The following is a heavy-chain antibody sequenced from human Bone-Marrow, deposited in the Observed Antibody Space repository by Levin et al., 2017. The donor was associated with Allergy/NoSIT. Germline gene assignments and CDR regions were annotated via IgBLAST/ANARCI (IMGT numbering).Heavy chain of an antibody. V-gene: IGHV4-31*11. J-gene: IGHJ4*02. D-gene: IGHD4-17*01. CDR1: GDSVRTVDHY. CDR3: ARDRAYGDIHYFFDF. CDR2: IFYSGTT. Sequence: SQTLSLTCVVSGDSVRTVDHYWNWIRQTPGKGLEWIGNIFYSGTTHYNPSLRRRVTLSVDTSKNEISLRLYSVTAAATAVYYCARDRAYGDIHYFFDFWGQGHLVTVSS.